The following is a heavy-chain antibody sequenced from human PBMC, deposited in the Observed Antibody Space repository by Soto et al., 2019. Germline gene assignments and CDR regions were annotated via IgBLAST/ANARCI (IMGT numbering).Heavy chain of an antibody. J-gene: IGHJ3*01. CDR1: GFTFDDYA. V-gene: IGHV3-9*01. D-gene: IGHD4-4*01. CDR2: ISWSGDNM. CDR3: VKVSYSSLTTLGSAFDV. Sequence: QLVESGGGLVQPGRSLRLSCAASGFTFDDYAMHWVRQAPGKGLEWVSGISWSGDNMAYADSVKGRFITSRANVKNSLYLQMNSLRVEDTALYHCVKVSYSSLTTLGSAFDVWGQGTMVTVS.